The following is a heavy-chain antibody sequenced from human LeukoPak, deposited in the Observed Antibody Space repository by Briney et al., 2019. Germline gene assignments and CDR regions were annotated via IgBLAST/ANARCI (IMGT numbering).Heavy chain of an antibody. CDR2: INPNSGGT. V-gene: IGHV1-2*02. Sequence: ASVKVSCKASGYTFTGYYMHWVRQAPGQGLEWMGWINPNSGGTNYAQKFQGRVTMTRDTAISTAYMELSRLKSDDTAVYYWARDPGYSSSWYGGEYNWFDPWGQGTLVTVPS. CDR1: GYTFTGYY. D-gene: IGHD6-13*01. J-gene: IGHJ5*02. CDR3: ARDPGYSSSWYGGEYNWFDP.